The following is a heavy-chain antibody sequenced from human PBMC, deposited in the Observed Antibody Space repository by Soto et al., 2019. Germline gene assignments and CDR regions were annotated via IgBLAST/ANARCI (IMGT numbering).Heavy chain of an antibody. Sequence: SQTLSLTCAVYGGSFSGYYWSWIRQPPGKGLEWIGEINHSGSTNYNPSLKSRVTISVDTSKNQFSLKLSSVTAADTAVYYCARWGSTQLVDYWGQGTLVTVSS. CDR1: GGSFSGYY. CDR3: ARWGSTQLVDY. V-gene: IGHV4-34*01. D-gene: IGHD6-6*01. J-gene: IGHJ4*02. CDR2: INHSGST.